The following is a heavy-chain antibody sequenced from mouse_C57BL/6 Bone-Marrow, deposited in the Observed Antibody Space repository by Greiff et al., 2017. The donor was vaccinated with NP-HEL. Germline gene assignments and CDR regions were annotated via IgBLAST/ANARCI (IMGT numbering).Heavy chain of an antibody. V-gene: IGHV5-9*01. D-gene: IGHD1-1*01. CDR2: ISGGGGNN. Sequence: EVQVVESGGGLVKPGGSLKLSCAASGFTFSSYTMSWVRQTPEKRLEWVATISGGGGNNYYPDSVKGRFTISRDNAKKTLYLQRSSLRSEDTALDYGARHGGITTVVSRMDYWGQGTSVTVSS. J-gene: IGHJ4*01. CDR1: GFTFSSYT. CDR3: ARHGGITTVVSRMDY.